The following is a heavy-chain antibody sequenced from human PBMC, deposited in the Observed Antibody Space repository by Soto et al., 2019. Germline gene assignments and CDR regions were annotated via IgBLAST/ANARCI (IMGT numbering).Heavy chain of an antibody. CDR2: ISGYNGDT. D-gene: IGHD2-8*01. J-gene: IGHJ6*02. Sequence: QGQLVQSGPEVKKPGASVKVSCKASGYTFSRYGISWVRQAPGQGLEWMGWISGYNGDTIYAQKVQGRVTMTIDTSTYTANMELRSLTSDDTAIYYCAKNGQPPYYYDGMDVWGQGTTVTVSS. CDR1: GYTFSRYG. CDR3: AKNGQPPYYYDGMDV. V-gene: IGHV1-18*01.